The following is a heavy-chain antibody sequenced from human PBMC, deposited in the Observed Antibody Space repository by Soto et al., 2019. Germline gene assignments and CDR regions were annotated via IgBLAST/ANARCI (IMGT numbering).Heavy chain of an antibody. V-gene: IGHV1-18*01. D-gene: IGHD1-26*01. Sequence: QVQLVQSGGELKKPGASVKVSCKASGYTFTNYGITWVRQAPGQGLEWMGWISAYNGNTNYAQKLQGRVTMTTDTSTSTAYMELRSLRSDDTAVYYCARDFEKGGSPDALDIWGQGTMVTVSS. CDR3: ARDFEKGGSPDALDI. CDR1: GYTFTNYG. J-gene: IGHJ3*02. CDR2: ISAYNGNT.